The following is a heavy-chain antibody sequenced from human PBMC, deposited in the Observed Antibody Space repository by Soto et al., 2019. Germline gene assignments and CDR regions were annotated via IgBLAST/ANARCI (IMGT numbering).Heavy chain of an antibody. CDR2: VYLSGHT. CDR3: ARARIVLYRTIVHX. D-gene: IGHD2-8*02. CDR1: GYSVTSGSY. V-gene: IGHV4-38-2*02. Sequence: SETLSLTSTASGYSVTSGSYWGWFRQPPEEGLQWIWSVYLSGHTYHNASLMIRVTISIDTSKNQFSLKLTSVSAADTAVYYCARARIVLYRTIVHXWGLVTLFTVSX. J-gene: IGHJ4*02.